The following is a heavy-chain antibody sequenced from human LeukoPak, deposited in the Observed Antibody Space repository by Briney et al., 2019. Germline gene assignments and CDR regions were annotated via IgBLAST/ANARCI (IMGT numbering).Heavy chain of an antibody. CDR2: INPSGGST. V-gene: IGHV1-46*01. Sequence: ASVKVSCKASGYTFTSYYMHWVRQAPGQGLEWVGIINPSGGSTSYAQKFQGRVTMTRDTSTSTVYMELSSLRSEDTAVYYCARGPPVIVGGYYFDYWGQGTLVTVSS. D-gene: IGHD1-26*01. CDR1: GYTFTSYY. J-gene: IGHJ4*02. CDR3: ARGPPVIVGGYYFDY.